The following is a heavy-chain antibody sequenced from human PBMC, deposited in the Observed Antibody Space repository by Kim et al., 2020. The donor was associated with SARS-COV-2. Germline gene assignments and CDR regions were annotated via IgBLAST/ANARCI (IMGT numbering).Heavy chain of an antibody. D-gene: IGHD6-19*01. CDR1: GGSISSSSYY. CDR3: VRQGKVRPSAWYFYY. Sequence: SETLSLTCTVSGGSISSSSYYWVWFRQPPGKGLEWIGSIYYSGSTYSNPSLNSPVTISVDTSKSPFSLHRYSVTAADTAIYYCVRQGKVRPSAWYFYYWGQGTLVSLSS. J-gene: IGHJ4*02. CDR2: IYYSGST. V-gene: IGHV4-39*01.